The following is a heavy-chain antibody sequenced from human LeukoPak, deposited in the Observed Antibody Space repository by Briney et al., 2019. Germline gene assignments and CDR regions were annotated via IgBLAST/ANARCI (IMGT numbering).Heavy chain of an antibody. V-gene: IGHV4-59*01. CDR2: VYNSGST. D-gene: IGHD3-10*01. CDR3: SRDRELTY. CDR1: GVSISIYY. Sequence: KPSETLSLTCTVSGVSISIYYWSWIRQPPGKGLEWIGYVYNSGSTNYNPSLKSRVTISADTSKNQFSLKLTSVTAADTAVYYCSRDRELTYWGQGTLVTVSS. J-gene: IGHJ4*02.